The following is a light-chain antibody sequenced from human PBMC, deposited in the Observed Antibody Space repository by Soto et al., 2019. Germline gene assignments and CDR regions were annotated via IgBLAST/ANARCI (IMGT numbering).Light chain of an antibody. J-gene: IGKJ3*01. CDR1: QDSRNA. V-gene: IGKV1-17*01. CDR2: APS. CDR3: QQYNSLSPFT. Sequence: IQVTQSPSALSASVGDRVTITCRASQDSRNACRWYRQKPARDPQHLIYAPSSLHTGAPSRFTGSGSGTEFTLTSSRLQPDDFATYYCQQYNSLSPFTFGPVTKVDIK.